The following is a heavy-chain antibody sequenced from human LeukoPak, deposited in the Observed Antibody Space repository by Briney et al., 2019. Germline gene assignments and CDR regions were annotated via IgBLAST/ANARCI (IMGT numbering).Heavy chain of an antibody. J-gene: IGHJ3*02. CDR3: AVMITLGGVIGQRACHI. CDR2: IATSSDYI. V-gene: IGHV3-21*04. CDR1: GFTFSTYS. D-gene: IGHD3-16*02. Sequence: PGGSLRLSCAASGFTFSTYSMNWVRQAPGKGLEWVSSIATSSDYIYYAGSLKGRFTISRDNSRNTVYLQMNSLRADDTALYYCAVMITLGGVIGQRACHIWGQGTMVTVSS.